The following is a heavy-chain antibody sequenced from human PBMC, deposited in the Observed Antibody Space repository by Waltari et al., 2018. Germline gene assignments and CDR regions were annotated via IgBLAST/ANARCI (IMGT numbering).Heavy chain of an antibody. CDR1: GGTFSSYT. J-gene: IGHJ6*02. CDR2: IIPSLGIA. V-gene: IGHV1-69*02. D-gene: IGHD6-13*01. Sequence: QVQLVQSGAEVKKPGSSVKVSCKASGGTFSSYTISWVRQAPGQGLEWMGRIIPSLGIANYAQKFQGRVTITADKSTSTAYMELSSLRSEDTAVYYCARVGSIAAAGPSGMDVWGQGTTVTVSS. CDR3: ARVGSIAAAGPSGMDV.